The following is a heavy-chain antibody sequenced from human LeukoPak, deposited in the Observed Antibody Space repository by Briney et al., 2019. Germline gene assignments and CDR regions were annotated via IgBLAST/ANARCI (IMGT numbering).Heavy chain of an antibody. CDR1: GFTFVDYA. CDR2: ISWNSGSI. J-gene: IGHJ3*02. V-gene: IGHV3-9*01. CDR3: AKEGQQRGYAFDI. D-gene: IGHD6-13*01. Sequence: GRSLRLSCAASGFTFVDYAMHWVRQAPGKGLEWVSGISWNSGSIGYADSVKGRFTISRDNAKNSLYLQMNSLRAEDTALYYCAKEGQQRGYAFDIWCQGRTVTISS.